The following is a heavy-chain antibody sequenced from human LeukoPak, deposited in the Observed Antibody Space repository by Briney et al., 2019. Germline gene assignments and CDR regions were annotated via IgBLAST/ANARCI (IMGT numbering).Heavy chain of an antibody. V-gene: IGHV4-61*02. D-gene: IGHD6-13*01. J-gene: IGHJ4*02. CDR2: TYTRGST. CDR1: AGSISSGSYY. CDR3: ARDDVGIAAAGGIY. Sequence: PSETLSLTCTVSAGSISSGSYYWSWVRQPAGKGLEWIGRTYTRGSTSCNPSLQSRVTISLDKSKNLFSLNLSSVTAADTAVYYCARDDVGIAAAGGIYWGQGTLVTVSS.